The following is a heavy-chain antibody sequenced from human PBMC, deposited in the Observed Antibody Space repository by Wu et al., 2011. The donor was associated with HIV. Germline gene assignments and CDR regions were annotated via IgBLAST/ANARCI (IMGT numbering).Heavy chain of an antibody. CDR3: ARQQGAFDI. CDR2: IIPIFRTA. Sequence: IIPIFRTANYAQRFQGRVTITADTSTSTVSMELSSLRSEDTAVYYCARQQGAFDIWGQGTMVTVSS. V-gene: IGHV1-69*06. J-gene: IGHJ3*02.